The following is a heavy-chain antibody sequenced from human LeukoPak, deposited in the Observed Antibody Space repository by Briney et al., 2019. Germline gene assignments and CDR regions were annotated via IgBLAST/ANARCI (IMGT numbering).Heavy chain of an antibody. J-gene: IGHJ6*02. V-gene: IGHV5-51*01. CDR3: ARLTNPLLGDGYNFVGYYGMDV. D-gene: IGHD5-24*01. CDR1: GYSFTSYW. CDR2: IYPGDSDT. Sequence: GESLKISCKGSGYSFTSYWIGWVRQMPGKGLEWMGIIYPGDSDTRYSPSFQGQVTISADKSISTAYLQWSSLKASDTAMYYCARLTNPLLGDGYNFVGYYGMDVWGQGTTVTVSS.